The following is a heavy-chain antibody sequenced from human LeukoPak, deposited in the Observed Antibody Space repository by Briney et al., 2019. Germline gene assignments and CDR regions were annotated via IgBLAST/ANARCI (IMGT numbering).Heavy chain of an antibody. J-gene: IGHJ3*02. CDR1: GYTFTGYY. CDR2: INPNSGGT. Sequence: ASVKVSCKASGYTFTGYYMHWVRQAPGQGLEWMGRINPNSGGTNYAQKFQGRVTMTRDTSISTAYMELSRLRSDDTAVYYCARYLVVTDAFDIWGQGTMVTVSS. V-gene: IGHV1-2*06. CDR3: ARYLVVTDAFDI. D-gene: IGHD3-22*01.